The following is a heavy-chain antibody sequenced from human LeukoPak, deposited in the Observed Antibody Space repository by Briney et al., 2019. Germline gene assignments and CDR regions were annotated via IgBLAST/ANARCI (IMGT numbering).Heavy chain of an antibody. CDR3: ARASYGGYVGY. D-gene: IGHD5-12*01. V-gene: IGHV3-48*01. CDR1: GFTFSSYS. Sequence: GGSLGLSCAASGFTFSSYSMNWVRQAPGKGLEWVSYISSSSSTIYYADSVKGRFTISRDNAKNSLYLQMNSLRAADTAVYYCARASYGGYVGYWGQGTLVTVSS. CDR2: ISSSSSTI. J-gene: IGHJ4*02.